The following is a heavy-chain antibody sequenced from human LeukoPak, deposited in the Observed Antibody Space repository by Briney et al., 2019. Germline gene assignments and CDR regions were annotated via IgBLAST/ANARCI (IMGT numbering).Heavy chain of an antibody. CDR1: GYVFTAYY. Sequence: ASVTVSCKASGYVFTAYYIHWVRRAPGQGLEWVAWINPNTGGTNYAQNFQGRVSLTRDTSFSKAYMELRGLRFDDTALYYCARDEEMTAGSGAGYCFEHWGQGTLVTVSS. D-gene: IGHD2-21*02. V-gene: IGHV1-2*02. J-gene: IGHJ4*02. CDR3: ARDEEMTAGSGAGYCFEH. CDR2: INPNTGGT.